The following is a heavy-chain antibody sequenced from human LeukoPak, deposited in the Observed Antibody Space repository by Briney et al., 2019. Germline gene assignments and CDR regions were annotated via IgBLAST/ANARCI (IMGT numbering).Heavy chain of an antibody. D-gene: IGHD3-22*01. CDR2: ISYDGSNK. V-gene: IGHV3-30*04. CDR3: ARARRGMIVVVTDAFDI. CDR1: GFTFSSYA. J-gene: IGHJ3*02. Sequence: GRSLRLSCAASGFTFSSYAMHWVRQAPGKGLEWVAVISYDGSNKYYADSVKGRFTISRDNSKNTLYLQMNSLRAEDTAVYYCARARRGMIVVVTDAFDIWGQGTMVTVSS.